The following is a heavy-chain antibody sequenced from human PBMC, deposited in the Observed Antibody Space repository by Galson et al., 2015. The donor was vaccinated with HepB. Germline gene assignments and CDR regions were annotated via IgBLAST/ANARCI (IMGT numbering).Heavy chain of an antibody. D-gene: IGHD4-17*01. V-gene: IGHV3-21*01. J-gene: IGHJ6*02. CDR1: GFTFSSYS. CDR3: ARDHGDYVKRWSGYYYYYGMDV. Sequence: SLRLSCAASGFTFSSYSMNWVRQAPGKGLEWVSSISSSSSYIYYADSVKGRFTISRDNAKNSLYLQMNSLRAEDTAVYYCARDHGDYVKRWSGYYYYYGMDVWGQGTTVTVSS. CDR2: ISSSSSYI.